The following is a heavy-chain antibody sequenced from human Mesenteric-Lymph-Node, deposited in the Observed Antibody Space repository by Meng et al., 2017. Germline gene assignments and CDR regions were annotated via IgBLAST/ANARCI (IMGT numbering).Heavy chain of an antibody. CDR1: GYSFTSYW. D-gene: IGHD2-15*01. Sequence: GESLKISCKGSGYSFTSYWIGWVRQMPGKGLEWMGIIYPGDSDTRYSPSFQGQVTISADKFISTAYLQWSSLKASDTAMYYCARLNFCSGGSCYFYFDYWGQGTLVTVSS. V-gene: IGHV5-51*01. CDR2: IYPGDSDT. CDR3: ARLNFCSGGSCYFYFDY. J-gene: IGHJ4*02.